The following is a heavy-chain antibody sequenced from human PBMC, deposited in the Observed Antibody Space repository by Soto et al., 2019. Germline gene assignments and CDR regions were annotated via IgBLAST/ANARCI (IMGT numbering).Heavy chain of an antibody. J-gene: IGHJ4*02. Sequence: LSLTCTVSGGSITSGGYYWSWIRQHPGKGLEWIGYIYYSGSTYYNPSLKSRVTISVDTSKNQFSLKLSSVTAADTAVYYCARDKDGYNNVDYWGQGTLVTVSS. CDR2: IYYSGST. D-gene: IGHD4-4*01. CDR3: ARDKDGYNNVDY. V-gene: IGHV4-31*03. CDR1: GGSITSGGYY.